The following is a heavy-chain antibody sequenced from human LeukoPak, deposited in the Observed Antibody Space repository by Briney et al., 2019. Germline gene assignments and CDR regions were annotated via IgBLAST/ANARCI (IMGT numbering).Heavy chain of an antibody. CDR2: IYTSGST. Sequence: SQTLSLTCTVSGGSISSGSYYWSWIRQPAGKGLEWIGRIYTSGSTNYNPSLKSRVTISVDTSKNQFSLKLSSVTAADTAVYYCARGPPPDFDFWGRGTLVTVSS. CDR3: ARGPPPDFDF. CDR1: GGSISSGSYY. V-gene: IGHV4-61*02. J-gene: IGHJ4*02.